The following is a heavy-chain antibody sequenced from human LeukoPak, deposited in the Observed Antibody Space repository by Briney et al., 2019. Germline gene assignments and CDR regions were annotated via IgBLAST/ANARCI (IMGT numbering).Heavy chain of an antibody. J-gene: IGHJ4*02. Sequence: SVTVSCKASGGTFISYAISWVRQAPGQGLEWMGGIIPIFGTVNYAQKFQGRVTITADESTSTAYMELSSLRSQDTAVYYCARIFGSSSSFDYWGQGTLVTVSS. CDR2: IIPIFGTV. V-gene: IGHV1-69*13. CDR1: GGTFISYA. CDR3: ARIFGSSSSFDY. D-gene: IGHD6-6*01.